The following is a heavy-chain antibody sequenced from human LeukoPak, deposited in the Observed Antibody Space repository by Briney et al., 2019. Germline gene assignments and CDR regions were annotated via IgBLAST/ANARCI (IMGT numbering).Heavy chain of an antibody. CDR3: AKDRYSYGSMRYLDY. CDR2: ISGSGGST. Sequence: PGGSLRLSCAASGFTFSSYAMSWVRQAPGKGLEWVSAISGSGGSTYYADSVKGRFTISRDNSKNTLYLQMNSLRAEDTAVYYCAKDRYSYGSMRYLDYWGQGTLVTVSS. D-gene: IGHD5-18*01. J-gene: IGHJ4*02. CDR1: GFTFSSYA. V-gene: IGHV3-23*01.